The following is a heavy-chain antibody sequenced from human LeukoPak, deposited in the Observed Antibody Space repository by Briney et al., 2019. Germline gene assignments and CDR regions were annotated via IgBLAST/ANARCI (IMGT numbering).Heavy chain of an antibody. CDR3: ARDLDYFDSSGSHRRRNYFDY. CDR1: GLTVSTNY. Sequence: GGSLRLSCAASGLTVSTNYVTWVRQAPGKGLEWVSITHSDGSTYYADSVKGRFTISRDNYKNTLYLQMNSLRGEDTAMYYCARDLDYFDSSGSHRRRNYFDYWGQGTLVTVSS. D-gene: IGHD3-22*01. V-gene: IGHV3-53*01. CDR2: THSDGST. J-gene: IGHJ4*02.